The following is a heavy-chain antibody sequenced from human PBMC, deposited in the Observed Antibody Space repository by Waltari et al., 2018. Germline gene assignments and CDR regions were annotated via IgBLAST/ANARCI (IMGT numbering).Heavy chain of an antibody. CDR2: IYSGGST. V-gene: IGHV3-53*01. CDR3: ARDGGPEMATRTGY. Sequence: EVQLVESGGGLIQPGGSLRLSCAASGFTVSSNYMSGVRQAPGKGLEWVSVIYSGGSTYYADSVKGRFTISRDNSKNTLYLQMNSLRAEDTAVYYCARDGGPEMATRTGYWGQGTLVTVSS. J-gene: IGHJ4*02. D-gene: IGHD3-16*01. CDR1: GFTVSSNY.